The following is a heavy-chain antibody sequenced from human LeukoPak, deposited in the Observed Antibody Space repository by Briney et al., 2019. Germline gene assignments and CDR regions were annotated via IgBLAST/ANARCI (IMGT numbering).Heavy chain of an antibody. Sequence: GGSLRLSCAASGFTFSSYGMNWVRQAPGKGLEWISYISSDSSTIYYADSVKGRFTISRDSSKNTLCFQMNSLTAEDTAVYYCARGGVRPDSSYWYNAFDIWGQGTMVTVSS. CDR2: ISSDSSTI. V-gene: IGHV3-48*04. CDR3: ARGGVRPDSSYWYNAFDI. D-gene: IGHD1-26*01. CDR1: GFTFSSYG. J-gene: IGHJ3*02.